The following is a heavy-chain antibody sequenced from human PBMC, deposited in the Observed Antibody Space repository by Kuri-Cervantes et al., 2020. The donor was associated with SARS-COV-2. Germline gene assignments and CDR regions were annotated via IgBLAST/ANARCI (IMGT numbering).Heavy chain of an antibody. D-gene: IGHD6-13*01. J-gene: IGHJ4*02. CDR3: ARDRRGSSWYEDY. CDR2: IYTSGST. CDR1: GGSISSGSYY. V-gene: IGHV4-61*02. Sequence: SETLSLTCTVSGGSISSGSYYWSWIRRPAGKGLEWIRRIYTSGSTSYNPSLKSRVTISVDTSKNQFSLKLSSVTAADTAVYYCARDRRGSSWYEDYWGQGTLVTVSS.